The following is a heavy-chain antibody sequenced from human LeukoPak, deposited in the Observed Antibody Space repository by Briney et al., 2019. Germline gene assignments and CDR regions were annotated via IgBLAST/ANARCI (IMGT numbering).Heavy chain of an antibody. CDR2: INPSSGGT. CDR3: ARFTRLGVVAATPALDV. V-gene: IGHV1-2*02. Sequence: ASVKVSCKASGYTFTGYYMHWVRQAPGQGLEWMGWINPSSGGTNYAQKFQGRVTMTRDTSISTAYMELSRLRSDDTAVYYCARFTRLGVVAATPALDVWGQGTTVTVSS. CDR1: GYTFTGYY. D-gene: IGHD2-15*01. J-gene: IGHJ6*02.